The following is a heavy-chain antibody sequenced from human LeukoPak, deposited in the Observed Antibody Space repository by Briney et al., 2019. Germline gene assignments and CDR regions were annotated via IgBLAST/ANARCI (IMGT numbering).Heavy chain of an antibody. CDR1: GFSFSSYW. V-gene: IGHV3-21*01. Sequence: GGSLRLSCEASGFSFSSYWMTWVRQAPGKGLEWVSSISSSSSYIYYADSVKGRFTISRDNAKNSLYLQMNSLRAEDTAVYYCARGGLVRGVSGFDPWGQGTLVTVSS. CDR3: ARGGLVRGVSGFDP. D-gene: IGHD3-10*01. J-gene: IGHJ5*02. CDR2: ISSSSSYI.